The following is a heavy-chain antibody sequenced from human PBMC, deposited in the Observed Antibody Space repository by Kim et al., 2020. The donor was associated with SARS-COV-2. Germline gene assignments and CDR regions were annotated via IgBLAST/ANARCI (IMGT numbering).Heavy chain of an antibody. CDR3: ARVSGYDLRFNDY. Sequence: NSAQKFQGRVTITADESTSTAYMELSSLRSEDTAVYYCARVSGYDLRFNDYWGQGTLVTVSS. V-gene: IGHV1-69*01. J-gene: IGHJ4*02. D-gene: IGHD5-12*01.